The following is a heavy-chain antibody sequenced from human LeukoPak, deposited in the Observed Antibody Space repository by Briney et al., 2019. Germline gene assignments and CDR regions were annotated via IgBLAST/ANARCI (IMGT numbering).Heavy chain of an antibody. Sequence: GGSLRLSCAASGFTFSTYWMSWLRQAPGKRLEWVANTNQEGSEKYYVDSVEGRFTLSRDNAKHSLYLQLNSQRPGHTAVYFCARMTGGLWDYWAQGTRVSVPS. V-gene: IGHV3-7*05. CDR1: GFTFSTYW. CDR3: ARMTGGLWDY. CDR2: TNQEGSEK. D-gene: IGHD1-26*01. J-gene: IGHJ4*02.